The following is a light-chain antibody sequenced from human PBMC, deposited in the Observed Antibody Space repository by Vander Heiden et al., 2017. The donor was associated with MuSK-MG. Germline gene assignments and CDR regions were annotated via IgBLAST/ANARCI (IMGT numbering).Light chain of an antibody. Sequence: DIVMTQSPDPLAVSLGGRATINCKSSQSVLYSSNNKNYLAWYQQKPGQPPKLLIYWASTRESGVPDRFSGSGSGTEFTLTISSLQAEDVAVYYCQQYYTTPWTFGQGTKVETK. J-gene: IGKJ1*01. CDR2: WAS. CDR1: QSVLYSSNNKNY. CDR3: QQYYTTPWT. V-gene: IGKV4-1*01.